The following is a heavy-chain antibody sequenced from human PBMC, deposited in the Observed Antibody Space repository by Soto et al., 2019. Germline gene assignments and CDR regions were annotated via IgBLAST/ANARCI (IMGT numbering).Heavy chain of an antibody. V-gene: IGHV4-59*12. CDR3: AREAYGDSELDY. J-gene: IGHJ4*02. CDR1: GGSISSYY. D-gene: IGHD4-17*01. CDR2: IYYSGST. Sequence: PSETLSLTCTVSGGSISSYYWSWIRQPPGKGLEWIGYIYYSGSTNYNPSLKSRVTISVDTSKNQFSLKLSSVTAADTAVYYCAREAYGDSELDYWGQGPLVTVSS.